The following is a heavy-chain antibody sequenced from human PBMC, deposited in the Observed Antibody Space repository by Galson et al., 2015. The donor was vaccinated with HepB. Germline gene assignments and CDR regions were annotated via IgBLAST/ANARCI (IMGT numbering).Heavy chain of an antibody. CDR2: ISTYNGIT. V-gene: IGHV1-18*01. J-gene: IGHJ6*04. CDR1: GYIFSTYG. D-gene: IGHD2-2*01. Sequence: SVKVSCKASGYIFSTYGISWVRQAPGQGLEWMGWISTYNGITNYAQKFQGRVTMTTDTSTSTVYMELRSLRSDGTAVYYCARDLCSSCPGGVWGKGTTVTVSS. CDR3: ARDLCSSCPGGV.